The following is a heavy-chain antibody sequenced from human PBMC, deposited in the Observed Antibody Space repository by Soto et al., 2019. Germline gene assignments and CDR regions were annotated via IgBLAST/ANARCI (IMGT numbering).Heavy chain of an antibody. CDR2: INTDGSNT. V-gene: IGHV3-74*01. J-gene: IGHJ5*02. CDR1: GLTFNRYW. D-gene: IGHD2-15*01. Sequence: HPGGSLRFSCAASGLTFNRYWMHWVRHAPGKGLVWVSHINTDGSNTNYADSVKGRFTISRDNAKSTLFLQMNSLRDEDTAVYYCAREFCSGGNCYTYYFDPWGQGIPVTVSS. CDR3: AREFCSGGNCYTYYFDP.